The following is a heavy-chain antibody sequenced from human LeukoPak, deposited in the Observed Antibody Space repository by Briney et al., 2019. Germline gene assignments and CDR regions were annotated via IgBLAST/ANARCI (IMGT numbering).Heavy chain of an antibody. CDR3: ARELLDDFDY. D-gene: IGHD1-1*01. CDR1: GFTFSTYA. CDR2: ISYDGSKK. V-gene: IGHV3-30-3*01. Sequence: PGGSLRLSCAASGFTFSTYAMHWVRQALGKGLEGVAVISYDGSKKYYADSVKGRFTISRDNSKNTLYLQMNSLRAEDTAVYDCARELLDDFDYWGQGTLVTVSS. J-gene: IGHJ4*02.